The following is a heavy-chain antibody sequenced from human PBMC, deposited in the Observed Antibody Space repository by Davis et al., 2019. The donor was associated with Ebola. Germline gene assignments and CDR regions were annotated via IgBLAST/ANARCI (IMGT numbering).Heavy chain of an antibody. CDR3: AREFYYYGMDV. CDR1: GGSISSYY. Sequence: MPSETLSLTCTVSGGSISSYYWSWIRQPPGKGLEWIGYIYYSGSTYYNPSLKSRVTISVDTSKNQFSLKLSSVNAADTAVYYCAREFYYYGMDVWGQGTTVTVSS. V-gene: IGHV4-59*12. J-gene: IGHJ6*02. CDR2: IYYSGST.